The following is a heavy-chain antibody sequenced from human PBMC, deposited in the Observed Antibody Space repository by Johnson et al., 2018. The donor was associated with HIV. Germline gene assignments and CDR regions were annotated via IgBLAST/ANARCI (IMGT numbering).Heavy chain of an antibody. CDR2: IRYDGSTK. V-gene: IGHV3-30*02. Sequence: QVQLVESGGGLVQPGGSLRLSCAASGFTFSSHGMHWVRQAPGKGLDWVSFIRYDGSTKYYAASVKARFTISRDNSKNTLYLQMNSLRAEDTAVYYCARVATHAFDIWGQGTMVTVSS. D-gene: IGHD1-26*01. CDR3: ARVATHAFDI. CDR1: GFTFSSHG. J-gene: IGHJ3*02.